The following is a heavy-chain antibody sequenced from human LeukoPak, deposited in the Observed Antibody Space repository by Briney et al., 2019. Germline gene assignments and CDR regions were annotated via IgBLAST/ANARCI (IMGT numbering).Heavy chain of an antibody. Sequence: GGSLRLSCAASGFTFSSYAMSWVRQAPGKGLEWVSGISVSGVSTYYADSVKGRFTISRDNSKNTLYLQMNSLRAEDTALYYCASDPYGDYVFDYWGQGTLVTVSS. J-gene: IGHJ4*02. CDR1: GFTFSSYA. CDR2: ISVSGVST. CDR3: ASDPYGDYVFDY. V-gene: IGHV3-23*01. D-gene: IGHD4-17*01.